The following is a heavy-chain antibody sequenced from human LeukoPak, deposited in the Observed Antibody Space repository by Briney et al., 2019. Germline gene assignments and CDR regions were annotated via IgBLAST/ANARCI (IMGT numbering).Heavy chain of an antibody. Sequence: SETLSLTCAVYGGSFSGYYWSWIRQPPGKGLEWIGEINHSGSTNYNPSLKSRVTISVDTSKNQFSLKLSSVTAADTAVYYCARGLHYDILTGYTYYYGMDVWGQGTTVTVSS. CDR1: GGSFSGYY. D-gene: IGHD3-9*01. CDR2: INHSGST. J-gene: IGHJ6*02. CDR3: ARGLHYDILTGYTYYYGMDV. V-gene: IGHV4-34*01.